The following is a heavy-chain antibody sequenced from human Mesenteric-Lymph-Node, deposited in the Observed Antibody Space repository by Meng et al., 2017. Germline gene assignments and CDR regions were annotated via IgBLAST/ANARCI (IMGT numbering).Heavy chain of an antibody. J-gene: IGHJ4*02. CDR2: INPNSGVT. Sequence: ASVKVSCKSSGYTFTGYYMHWVRQAPGQGLEWMGWINPNSGVTNYAQNFQGRVTMTRDTSISTAYMELSRLRSDDTAVYYCARGYLVVVPTAPNAGYWGQGTLVTVSS. D-gene: IGHD2-2*01. V-gene: IGHV1-2*02. CDR3: ARGYLVVVPTAPNAGY. CDR1: GYTFTGYY.